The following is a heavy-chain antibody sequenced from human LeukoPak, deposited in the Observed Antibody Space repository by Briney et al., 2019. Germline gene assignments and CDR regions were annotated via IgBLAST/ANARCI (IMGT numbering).Heavy chain of an antibody. CDR1: GFTFSGYP. J-gene: IGHJ4*02. CDR3: AKDVADSGRYWDKFDY. Sequence: GGSLRLSCAASGFTFSGYPIHWVRQAPGKGLEWVAVISYDGSIKYYADSVKGRFTISRDNSKNTLFLQMNSLRAEDTAVYYCAKDVADSGRYWDKFDYWGLGTQVTVSS. V-gene: IGHV3-30-3*02. CDR2: ISYDGSIK. D-gene: IGHD1-26*01.